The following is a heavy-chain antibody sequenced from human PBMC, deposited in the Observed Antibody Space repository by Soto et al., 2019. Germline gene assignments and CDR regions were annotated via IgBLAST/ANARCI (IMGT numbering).Heavy chain of an antibody. J-gene: IGHJ4*02. CDR3: ARARGFYDTRGFMDL. Sequence: QVQLVESGGGVVQPGTSLRLSCAGSGFTFSDYAMHWVRHAPGKGLEWVALLSFDESHKYYADSVKGRFTISRDNFQNTVSLLMNSLRPEDTAVYFCARARGFYDTRGFMDLWGRGTLVAVSS. V-gene: IGHV3-30*03. D-gene: IGHD3-22*01. CDR1: GFTFSDYA. CDR2: LSFDESHK.